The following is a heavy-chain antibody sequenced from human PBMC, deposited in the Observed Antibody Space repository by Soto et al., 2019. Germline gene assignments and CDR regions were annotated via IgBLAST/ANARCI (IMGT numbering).Heavy chain of an antibody. V-gene: IGHV3-21*04. CDR1: GFTFSSYS. Sequence: GGSLRLSCAASGFTFSSYSMNWVRQAPGKGLEWVSSISSSSSYIYYADSVKGRFTISRDDAKNSLYLHMTNLRAEDTAVYYCAKDGNWLDVYFDVWGQGTPVTVSS. CDR2: ISSSSSYI. CDR3: AKDGNWLDVYFDV. J-gene: IGHJ4*02. D-gene: IGHD6-19*01.